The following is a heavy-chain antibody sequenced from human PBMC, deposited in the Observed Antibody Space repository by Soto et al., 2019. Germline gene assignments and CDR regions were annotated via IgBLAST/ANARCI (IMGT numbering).Heavy chain of an antibody. CDR1: GYTLNELS. CDR3: ATANWNYGYYYYGMDV. V-gene: IGHV1-24*01. Sequence: ASVTVSRTVSGYTLNELSMQWVRQAPGKGLEWMGGFDPEDGETIYAQKFQGRVTMTEDTSTDTAYMELSSLRSEDTAVYYCATANWNYGYYYYGMDVWGQGTTVTVSS. D-gene: IGHD1-7*01. J-gene: IGHJ6*02. CDR2: FDPEDGET.